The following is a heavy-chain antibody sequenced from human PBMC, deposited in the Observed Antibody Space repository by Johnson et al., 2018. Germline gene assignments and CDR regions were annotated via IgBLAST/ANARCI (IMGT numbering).Heavy chain of an antibody. J-gene: IGHJ3*02. CDR2: IIPIFGTA. Sequence: QVQLVQSGAEVKKXGSSXKVXCKASGGTFTSYAFSWVRQAPGQGLEWVGGIIPIFGTADYAQRFQGRVTITADESTSTAYMELSSLGSEDTAVYFCARAAEVGPRDAFDIWGQGTMVTVSS. CDR3: ARAAEVGPRDAFDI. CDR1: GGTFTSYA. D-gene: IGHD2-15*01. V-gene: IGHV1-69*12.